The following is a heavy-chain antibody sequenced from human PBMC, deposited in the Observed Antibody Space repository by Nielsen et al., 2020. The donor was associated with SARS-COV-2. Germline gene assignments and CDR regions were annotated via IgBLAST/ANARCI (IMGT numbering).Heavy chain of an antibody. D-gene: IGHD3-9*01. CDR1: GDSISNTNW. J-gene: IGHJ3*01. CDR2: IYHSGIT. V-gene: IGHV4/OR15-8*01. CDR3: ARAPDYDILTGSYADGFDV. Sequence: SETLSLTCSVSGDSISNTNWWSWVRQTPGKGLEWIGEIYHSGITNYNPSFKSRVTISVDPSKRQFSLKLTSVTAADTAVYYCARAPDYDILTGSYADGFDVWGLGTTVTVSS.